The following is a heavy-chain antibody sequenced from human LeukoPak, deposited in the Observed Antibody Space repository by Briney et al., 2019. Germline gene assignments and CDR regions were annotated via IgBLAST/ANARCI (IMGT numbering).Heavy chain of an antibody. D-gene: IGHD2-2*01. CDR3: ARDRAVVVVPAAILPQNASTDNWFDP. V-gene: IGHV3-11*01. CDR1: GFTLSDYY. CDR2: ISSSGSTI. J-gene: IGHJ5*02. Sequence: GGSLRLSCAASGFTLSDYYMSWIRQAPGKGLEWVSYISSSGSTIYYADSVKGRFTISRDNAKNSLYLQMNSLRAEDTAVYYCARDRAVVVVPAAILPQNASTDNWFDPWGQGTLVTVSS.